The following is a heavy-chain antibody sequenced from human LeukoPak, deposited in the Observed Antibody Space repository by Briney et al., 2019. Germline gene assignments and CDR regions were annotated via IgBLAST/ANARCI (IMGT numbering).Heavy chain of an antibody. CDR1: GFTFSSYW. D-gene: IGHD4-17*01. Sequence: GGPLRLSCAASGFTFSSYWMSWVRQAPGKGLEWVANIKQDGSEKYYVDSVKGRFTISRDNAKNSLYLQMNSLRAEDTAVYYCARDPTTVTEGYYYYYMDVWGKGTTVTVSS. J-gene: IGHJ6*03. V-gene: IGHV3-7*01. CDR2: IKQDGSEK. CDR3: ARDPTTVTEGYYYYYMDV.